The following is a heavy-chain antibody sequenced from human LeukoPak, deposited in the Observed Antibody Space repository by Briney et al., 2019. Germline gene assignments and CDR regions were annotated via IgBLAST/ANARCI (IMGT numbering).Heavy chain of an antibody. CDR1: GGSISSSSYY. V-gene: IGHV4-39*01. J-gene: IGHJ6*03. Sequence: PSETLSLTCTVSGGSISSSSYYWGWIRQPPGKGLEWIGSIYYSGGTYYNPSLKSRVTISVDTSKNQFSLKLCSVTAADTAVYYCARLRRGYSGYDYGYYYYMDVWGKGTTVTVSS. CDR2: IYYSGGT. CDR3: ARLRRGYSGYDYGYYYYMDV. D-gene: IGHD5-12*01.